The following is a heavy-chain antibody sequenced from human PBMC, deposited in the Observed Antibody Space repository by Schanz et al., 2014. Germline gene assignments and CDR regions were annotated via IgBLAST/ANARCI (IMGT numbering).Heavy chain of an antibody. J-gene: IGHJ3*02. Sequence: QVQLVQSGAEVKKPGASVKVSCKASGYTFTSDSMHWVRQAPGQGLEWMGMINPSGGSTTYAQKCQGRATMTIDTSTSTVYMELSSLRADDTAVYYCARGGCPEDVFDIWGQGTMLTGS. CDR2: INPSGGST. V-gene: IGHV1-46*01. CDR1: GYTFTSDS. CDR3: ARGGCPEDVFDI. D-gene: IGHD6-19*01.